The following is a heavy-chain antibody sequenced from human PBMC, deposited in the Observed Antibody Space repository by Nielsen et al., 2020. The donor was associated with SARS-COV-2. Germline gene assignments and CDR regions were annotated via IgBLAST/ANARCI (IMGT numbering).Heavy chain of an antibody. J-gene: IGHJ6*02. V-gene: IGHV2-5*01. CDR3: ARSGYYDFGSLLGDYGMDV. Sequence: SGPTLVKPTQTLTLTCTFSGFSLSTSGVGVGWIRQPPGKALEWLALIYWNDDKRYSPSLKSRLTITKDTSKNQVVLTMTNMDPVDTATYYCARSGYYDFGSLLGDYGMDVWGQGTTVTVSS. CDR2: IYWNDDK. D-gene: IGHD3-3*01. CDR1: GFSLSTSGVG.